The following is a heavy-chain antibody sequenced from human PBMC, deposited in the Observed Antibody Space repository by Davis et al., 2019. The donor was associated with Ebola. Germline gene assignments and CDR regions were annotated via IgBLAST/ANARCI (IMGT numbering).Heavy chain of an antibody. Sequence: SVKVSCKASGYTFTSYGISWVRQAPGQGLEWMGGIIPIFGTAKYAQRFQARVTITADESTRTAYMELSGLRSGDTAVYYCAHLGPQRYCSGGGCHGYLDYWGQGTLVIVSS. J-gene: IGHJ4*02. D-gene: IGHD2-15*01. CDR1: GYTFTSYG. CDR2: IIPIFGTA. V-gene: IGHV1-69*13. CDR3: AHLGPQRYCSGGGCHGYLDY.